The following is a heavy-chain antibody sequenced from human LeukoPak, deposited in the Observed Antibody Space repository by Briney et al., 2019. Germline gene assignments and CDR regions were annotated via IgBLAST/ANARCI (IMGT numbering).Heavy chain of an antibody. V-gene: IGHV1-69*13. D-gene: IGHD4-23*01. CDR2: IIPIFGTA. CDR3: ARHGGNLYYYYGMDV. CDR1: GGTFSSYA. Sequence: ASAKVSCKASGGTFSSYAISWVRQAPGQGLEWMGGIIPIFGTANYAQKFQGRVTITADESTSTAYMELSSLRSEDTAVYCCARHGGNLYYYYGMDVWGQGTTVTVSS. J-gene: IGHJ6*02.